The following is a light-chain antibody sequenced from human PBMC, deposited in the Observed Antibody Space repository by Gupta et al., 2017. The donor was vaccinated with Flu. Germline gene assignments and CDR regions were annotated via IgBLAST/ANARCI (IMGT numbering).Light chain of an antibody. V-gene: IGLV1-51*01. CDR2: DNN. CDR3: GTWDSSRSAWV. CDR1: NSNIENNY. Sequence: QSVLTQPPSVSAAPGQKVTISCSGSNSNIENNYVSWYQKLPGTAPKLLIYDNNKRPSGIPDRFSGSKSDTSATLVITGLQTGEEADYYCGTWDSSRSAWVFGGGTTLTVL. J-gene: IGLJ3*02.